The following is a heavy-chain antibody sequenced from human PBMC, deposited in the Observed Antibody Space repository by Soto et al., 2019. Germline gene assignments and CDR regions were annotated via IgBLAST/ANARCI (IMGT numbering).Heavy chain of an antibody. CDR3: ATIPATTILTDY. Sequence: SETLSLTCTVSSAPVSSTTYTWGWIRQPPGKGLEWVASVYYSGSTYYNPSLKSRVTISVDTSKNQFSLKLSSVTAAVTAVYYCATIPATTILTDYWGQGTLVTVSS. J-gene: IGHJ4*02. CDR1: SAPVSSTTYT. CDR2: VYYSGST. D-gene: IGHD2-2*02. V-gene: IGHV4-39*01.